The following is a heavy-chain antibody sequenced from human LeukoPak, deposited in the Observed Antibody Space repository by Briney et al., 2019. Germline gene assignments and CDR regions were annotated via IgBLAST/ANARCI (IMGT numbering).Heavy chain of an antibody. CDR3: ARDPDSDNAWGWFDS. CDR1: GFTFSRTW. CDR2: INGDGSEE. D-gene: IGHD3-16*01. V-gene: IGHV3-7*01. J-gene: IGHJ5*01. Sequence: GGSLRLSCAASGFTFSRTWMSWVRHSPGKGLEWVADINGDGSEEYYVDSVKGRFTISRANARSSLYLQMNSLRGEDTAVYYCARDPDSDNAWGWFDSWGQGTVVTVSS.